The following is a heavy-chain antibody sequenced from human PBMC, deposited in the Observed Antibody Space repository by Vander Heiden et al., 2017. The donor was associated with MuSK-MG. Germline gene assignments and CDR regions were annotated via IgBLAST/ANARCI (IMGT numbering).Heavy chain of an antibody. CDR1: GYTFTSYY. J-gene: IGHJ6*03. Sequence: QVQLVQSGAEVKKPGASVKVSCKASGYTFTSYYMHWVRQAPGQGLEWMGIINPSGGSTSYAQKFQGRVTMTRDTSTSTVYMELSSLRSEDTAVYYCAREDIVVVPAAIQNYYYYYMDVWGKGTTVTVSS. CDR2: INPSGGST. D-gene: IGHD2-2*02. CDR3: AREDIVVVPAAIQNYYYYYMDV. V-gene: IGHV1-46*03.